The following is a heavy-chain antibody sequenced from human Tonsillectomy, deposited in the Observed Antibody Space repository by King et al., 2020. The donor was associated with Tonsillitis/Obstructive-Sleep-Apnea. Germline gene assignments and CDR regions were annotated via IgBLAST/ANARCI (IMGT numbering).Heavy chain of an antibody. CDR3: AHSLYGWFGEIPFDY. D-gene: IGHD3-10*01. CDR2: IYWDDDK. CDR1: GFSLSTSGVG. Sequence: ITLKESGPTLVKPTQTLTLTCTFSGFSLSTSGVGVGWIRQPPGKALEWLALIYWDDDKRYSPSLKSRLTITKDTSKNQVVLTMTNMDPVDTSTYYCAHSLYGWFGEIPFDYWGQGTLVTVSS. V-gene: IGHV2-5*02. J-gene: IGHJ4*02.